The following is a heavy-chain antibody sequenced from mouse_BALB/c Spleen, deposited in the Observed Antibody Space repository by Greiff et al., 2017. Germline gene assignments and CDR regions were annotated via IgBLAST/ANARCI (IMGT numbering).Heavy chain of an antibody. J-gene: IGHJ2*01. D-gene: IGHD2-4*01. V-gene: IGHV14-3*02. CDR2: IDPANGNT. CDR1: GFNIKDTY. CDR3: ASLITTRY. Sequence: VQLQQSGAELVKPGASVKLSCTASGFNIKDTYMHWVKQRPEQGLEWIGRIDPANGNTKYDPKFQGKATITADTSSNTAYLQLSSLTSEDTAVYYCASLITTRYWGQGTTLTVSS.